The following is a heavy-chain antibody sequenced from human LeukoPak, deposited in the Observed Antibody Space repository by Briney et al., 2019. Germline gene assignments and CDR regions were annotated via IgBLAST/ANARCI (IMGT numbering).Heavy chain of an antibody. V-gene: IGHV4-59*12. J-gene: IGHJ3*02. CDR3: ARDSMIDDAFDI. CDR2: IYHSGST. Sequence: PSETLSLTYTVSGGSISSYYWSWIRQPPGRGLEWFGHIYHSGSTNYNPSLKSRVTISVDKSKNQFSLKLSSVTAADTAVYYCARDSMIDDAFDIWGQGTMVTVSS. D-gene: IGHD3-22*01. CDR1: GGSISSYY.